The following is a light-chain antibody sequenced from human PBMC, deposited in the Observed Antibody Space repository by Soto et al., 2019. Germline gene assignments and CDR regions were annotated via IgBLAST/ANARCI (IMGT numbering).Light chain of an antibody. V-gene: IGLV2-8*01. CDR1: YNDVGDYNY. J-gene: IGLJ2*01. CDR3: SSYSGSYSDVI. CDR2: GVT. Sequence: QSALTQPPSASGSPGQSVTISCAGTYNDVGDYNYVSWYQQHPGKVPKLLIYGVTERPSGVPGRFSGSKSGNTASLTVSDLQPADEAVYYCSSYSGSYSDVIFGGGTKVTVL.